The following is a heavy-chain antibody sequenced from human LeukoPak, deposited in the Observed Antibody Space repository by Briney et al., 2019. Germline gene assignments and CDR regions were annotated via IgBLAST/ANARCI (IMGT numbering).Heavy chain of an antibody. Sequence: GESLKISCKASGYSFTSYWIGWVRQMPGKGLEWMGIIDPSDSETRYTPSFQGQVTISVDKSLTTAYLQWNSPKASDTAMYYCARQTAMGRSGDYWGQGTLVTVSS. V-gene: IGHV5-51*01. J-gene: IGHJ4*02. CDR2: IDPSDSET. CDR3: ARQTAMGRSGDY. D-gene: IGHD5-18*01. CDR1: GYSFTSYW.